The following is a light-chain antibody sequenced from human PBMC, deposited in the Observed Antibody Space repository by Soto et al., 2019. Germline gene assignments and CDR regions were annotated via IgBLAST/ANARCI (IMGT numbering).Light chain of an antibody. J-gene: IGKJ1*01. V-gene: IGKV1-5*03. CDR2: KAS. Sequence: DIKVTQSPATLSGYVGDRVTITCRASQTISSWLAWYQQKPGKAPKLLIYKASTLKSGVPSRFSGSGSGTDFTLTISSLQAEDVAVYYCQQYYSPPPTFGQRTKVDIK. CDR3: QQYYSPPPT. CDR1: QTISSW.